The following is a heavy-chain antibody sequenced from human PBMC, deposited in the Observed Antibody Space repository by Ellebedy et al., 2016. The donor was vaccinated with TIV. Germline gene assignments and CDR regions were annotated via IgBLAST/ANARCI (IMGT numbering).Heavy chain of an antibody. V-gene: IGHV1-2*02. CDR1: GYTFTGYY. CDR2: INPNSGGT. Sequence: AASVKVSCKASGYTFTGYYMHWARQAPGQGLEWMGWINPNSGGTNYAQKCQGRVTMTRDTSISTAYMELSRLRPDDTAVYYCASLPHYGDSGPWGQGTLVTVSS. J-gene: IGHJ5*02. D-gene: IGHD4-17*01. CDR3: ASLPHYGDSGP.